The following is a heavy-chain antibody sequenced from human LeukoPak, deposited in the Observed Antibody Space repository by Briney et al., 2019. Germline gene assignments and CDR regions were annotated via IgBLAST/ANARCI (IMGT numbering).Heavy chain of an antibody. Sequence: PGGSLRLSCAASGFTFSTYAMSWVRQAPGKGLEWVSAISGSGGSTYYADSVKGRFTISRDNSKNTLYLQMNSLRADDTAVYYCAKEFNRVNSSGWYNYWGQGTLVTVSS. CDR1: GFTFSTYA. V-gene: IGHV3-23*01. CDR2: ISGSGGST. D-gene: IGHD6-19*01. CDR3: AKEFNRVNSSGWYNY. J-gene: IGHJ4*02.